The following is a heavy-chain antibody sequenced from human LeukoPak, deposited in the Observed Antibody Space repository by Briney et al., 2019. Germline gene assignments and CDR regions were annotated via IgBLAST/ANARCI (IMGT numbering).Heavy chain of an antibody. V-gene: IGHV1-69*04. CDR1: GGTFSSYA. CDR3: ATLGIAAAGTRNWFDP. CDR2: IIPILGTA. D-gene: IGHD6-13*01. J-gene: IGHJ5*02. Sequence: ASVKVSCKASGGTFSSYAISWVRQAPGQGLEWMGRIIPILGTANYAQKFQGRVTITADKSTSTAYMELSSLRSEDTAVYYCATLGIAAAGTRNWFDPWGQGTLVTVSS.